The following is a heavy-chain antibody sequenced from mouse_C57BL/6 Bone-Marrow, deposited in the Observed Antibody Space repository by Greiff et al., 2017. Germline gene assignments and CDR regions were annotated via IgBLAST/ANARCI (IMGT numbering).Heavy chain of an antibody. CDR3: ATPYYGNYWYFDV. V-gene: IGHV1-55*01. D-gene: IGHD2-10*01. CDR2: IYPGSGST. CDR1: GYTFTSYW. Sequence: VQLQQPGAELVKPGASVKMSCKASGYTFTSYWITWVKQRPGQGLEWIGDIYPGSGSTNYNEKFKGKATLTVDTSSSTAYMQHSSLTSEDAAVYYCATPYYGNYWYFDVWGTGTTVTVSA. J-gene: IGHJ1*03.